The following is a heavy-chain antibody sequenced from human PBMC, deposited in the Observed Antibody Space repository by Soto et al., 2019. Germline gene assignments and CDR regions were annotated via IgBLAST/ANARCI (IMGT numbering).Heavy chain of an antibody. CDR1: GFTFSSYA. CDR2: ISSNGGST. Sequence: GSLRLSCAASGFTFSSYAMHWVRQAPGKGLEYVSAISSNGGSTYYANSVKGRFTISRDNSKNTLYLQMGSLRAEDMAVYYCARGSDRVLVVVVAALTYGMDVWGQGTTVTVSS. V-gene: IGHV3-64*01. D-gene: IGHD2-15*01. J-gene: IGHJ6*02. CDR3: ARGSDRVLVVVVAALTYGMDV.